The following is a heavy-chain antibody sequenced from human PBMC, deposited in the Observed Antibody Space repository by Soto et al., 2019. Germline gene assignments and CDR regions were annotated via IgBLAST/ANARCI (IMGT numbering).Heavy chain of an antibody. D-gene: IGHD3-22*01. CDR2: IIPIFGTA. CDR1: GGTFSSYA. V-gene: IGHV1-69*01. CDR3: ARDRYYYDSSGYYSWGTFDY. Sequence: QVQLVQSGAEVKKPGSSVKVSCKASGGTFSSYASSWVRQAPGQGLEWMGGIIPIFGTANYAQKFQGRVTITADESTSTAYMELSSLRSEDTAVYYCARDRYYYDSSGYYSWGTFDYWGQGTLVTVSS. J-gene: IGHJ4*02.